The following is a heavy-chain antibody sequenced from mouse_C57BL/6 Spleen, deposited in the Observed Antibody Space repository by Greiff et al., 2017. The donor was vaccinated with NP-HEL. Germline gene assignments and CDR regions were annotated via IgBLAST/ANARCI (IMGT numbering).Heavy chain of an antibody. J-gene: IGHJ3*01. V-gene: IGHV1-82*01. CDR2: IYPGDGDT. CDR3: GARTPEDYGIWYAD. D-gene: IGHD2-1*01. Sequence: LVESGPELVKPGASVKISCKASGYAFSSSWMNWVKQRPGKGLEWIGRIYPGDGDTNYNGKFKGKATLTADKSSSTAYMQLSSLTSEDSAVYYCGARTPEDYGIWYADWGPGTPVTVSA. CDR1: GYAFSSSW.